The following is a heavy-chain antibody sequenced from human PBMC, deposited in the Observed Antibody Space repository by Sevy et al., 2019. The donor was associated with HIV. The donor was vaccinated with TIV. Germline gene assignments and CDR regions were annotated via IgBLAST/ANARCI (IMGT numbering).Heavy chain of an antibody. CDR2: VNSDGSST. CDR3: VAANTWQDY. J-gene: IGHJ4*02. CDR1: GFTFSSYW. Sequence: GESLKISCAASGFTFSSYWMHWVRQAPGKGPVWVSGVNSDGSSTTYADSVKGRFTMSRDSAKNTLYLQMNSLRAEDTAVYFCVAANTWQDYWGQGTLVTVSS. V-gene: IGHV3-74*01. D-gene: IGHD2-15*01.